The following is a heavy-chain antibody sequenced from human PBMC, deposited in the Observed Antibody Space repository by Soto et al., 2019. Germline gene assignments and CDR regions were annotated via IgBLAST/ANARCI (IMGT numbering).Heavy chain of an antibody. J-gene: IGHJ4*02. Sequence: ASAKVSCKASGYIFTSQGISWVRQAPGQGLEGMGWISTYNGNPNYAQKLQGRVTMTTNTYTTTAFLELRSLTSDDTSVYYCARGRTRALDYWGQGTPVTVSS. V-gene: IGHV1-18*01. CDR2: ISTYNGNP. D-gene: IGHD1-7*01. CDR3: ARGRTRALDY. CDR1: GYIFTSQG.